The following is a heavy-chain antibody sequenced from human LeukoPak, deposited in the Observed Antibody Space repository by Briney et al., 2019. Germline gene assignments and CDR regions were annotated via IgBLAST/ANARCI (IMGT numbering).Heavy chain of an antibody. Sequence: SETLSLTCAVSGGSISSGGYSWSWIRQPPGKGLEWIGYIYHSGSTYYNPSLKSRVTISVDRSKNQFSPKLSSVTAADTAVYYCARETYYYYGMDVWGQGTTVTVSS. CDR3: ARETYYYYGMDV. CDR1: GGSISSGGYS. CDR2: IYHSGST. J-gene: IGHJ6*02. V-gene: IGHV4-30-2*01.